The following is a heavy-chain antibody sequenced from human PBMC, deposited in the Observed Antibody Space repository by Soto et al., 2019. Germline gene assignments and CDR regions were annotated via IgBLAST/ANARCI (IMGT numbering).Heavy chain of an antibody. CDR1: GGSISSGGYS. J-gene: IGHJ5*02. V-gene: IGHV4-30-2*01. D-gene: IGHD5-12*01. Sequence: PSETLSLTCAVSGGSISSGGYSWSWIRQPPGKGLEWIGYIYHSGSTYYNPSLKSRVTISVDRSKNQFSLKLSSVTAADTAVYYCARARYSGYPSRGINWFDTWGQGTLVTVSS. CDR3: ARARYSGYPSRGINWFDT. CDR2: IYHSGST.